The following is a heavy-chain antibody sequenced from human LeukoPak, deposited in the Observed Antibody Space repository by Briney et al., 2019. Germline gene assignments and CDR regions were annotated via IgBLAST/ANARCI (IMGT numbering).Heavy chain of an antibody. CDR1: GFTFSSYA. D-gene: IGHD4-17*01. J-gene: IGHJ1*01. Sequence: PGGSLRLSCAASGFTFSSYAMSWVRQAPGKGLEWVSAISGSGGSTYYADSVKGRFTISRDNSKNTLYLQMNSLRAEDTAVYYCAKDPYDDYGDYADFQHWGQGTLVTVSS. CDR2: ISGSGGST. CDR3: AKDPYDDYGDYADFQH. V-gene: IGHV3-23*01.